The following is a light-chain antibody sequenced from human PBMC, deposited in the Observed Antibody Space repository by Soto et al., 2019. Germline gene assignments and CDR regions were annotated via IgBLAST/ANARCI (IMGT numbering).Light chain of an antibody. CDR3: QQRSNWPLT. J-gene: IGKJ4*01. CDR2: DAS. Sequence: EIVLTQSPATPSLSPGERATLSCRASQSVSSYLAWYQQKPGQAPRLLIYDASNRATGIPARFSGSGSGTDFTLTISSQEPEDFAVYYCQQRSNWPLTFGGGTKVDIK. V-gene: IGKV3-11*01. CDR1: QSVSSY.